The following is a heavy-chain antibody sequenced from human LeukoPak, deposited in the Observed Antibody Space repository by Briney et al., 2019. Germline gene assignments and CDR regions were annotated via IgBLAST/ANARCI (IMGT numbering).Heavy chain of an antibody. V-gene: IGHV4-61*02. CDR3: ARGSGSYFIGYYYYMDV. D-gene: IGHD1-26*01. J-gene: IGHJ6*03. Sequence: SETLSLTCTVSGGSISGGSYYWSWIRQPAGKGLEWIGRIYTSGSTNYNPSLKSRVTISVDTSKNQFSLKLSSVTAADTAVYYCARGSGSYFIGYYYYMDVWGKGTTVTVSS. CDR1: GGSISGGSYY. CDR2: IYTSGST.